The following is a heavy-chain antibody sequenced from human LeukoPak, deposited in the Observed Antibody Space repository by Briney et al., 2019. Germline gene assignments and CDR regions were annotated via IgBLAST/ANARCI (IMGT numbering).Heavy chain of an antibody. D-gene: IGHD1-26*01. V-gene: IGHV1-46*01. Sequence: ASVKVSCKASGYTFTSYSLHWVRQAPGQGLEWMGIINPSGNSAGYAQKFQGRVTMTRDMSASTVYMELSSLRFEDTAVYYCARWSGSYYGPWGQGTLVTVSS. CDR2: INPSGNSA. CDR1: GYTFTSYS. CDR3: ARWSGSYYGP. J-gene: IGHJ5*02.